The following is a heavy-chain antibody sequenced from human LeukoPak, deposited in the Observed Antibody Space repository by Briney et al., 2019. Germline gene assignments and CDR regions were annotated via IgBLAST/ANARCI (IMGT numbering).Heavy chain of an antibody. V-gene: IGHV4-59*12. Sequence: SETLSFTCTVSGDSISSYYWYWFRQPPGKELEWIACIYYSGITHYNPSLKSRVTISLDTSKNQFSLRLSSVTAADTAVYYCAREGIVGTYDQWGQGTLVTVSS. CDR3: AREGIVGTYDQ. CDR1: GDSISSYY. D-gene: IGHD1-26*01. J-gene: IGHJ4*02. CDR2: IYYSGIT.